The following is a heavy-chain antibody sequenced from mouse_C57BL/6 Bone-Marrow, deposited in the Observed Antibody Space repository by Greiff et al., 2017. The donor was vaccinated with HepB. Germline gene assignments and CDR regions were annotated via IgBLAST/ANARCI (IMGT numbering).Heavy chain of an antibody. Sequence: EVQVVESGGGLVQPGGSLKLSCAASGFTFSDYYMYWVRQTPEKRLEWVAYISNGGGSTYYPDTVKGRFTISRDNAKNTLYLQMSRLKSEDTAMYYCASDYGSKGDYWGQGTTLTVSS. J-gene: IGHJ2*01. CDR1: GFTFSDYY. CDR3: ASDYGSKGDY. CDR2: ISNGGGST. D-gene: IGHD1-1*01. V-gene: IGHV5-12*01.